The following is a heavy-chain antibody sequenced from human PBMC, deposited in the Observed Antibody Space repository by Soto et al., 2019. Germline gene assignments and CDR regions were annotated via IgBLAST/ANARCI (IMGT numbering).Heavy chain of an antibody. Sequence: GGSLRLSCAASGFTFSNYGMHWVRQAPGKGLEWVAVIWHDGTNKHYADSVKGRLTISRDNSKNTVFLQMHSLRADDTAVYYCAKLLAAAASWDAFDIWGQGTMVTVSS. CDR3: AKLLAAAASWDAFDI. CDR2: IWHDGTNK. J-gene: IGHJ3*02. V-gene: IGHV3-33*06. D-gene: IGHD6-25*01. CDR1: GFTFSNYG.